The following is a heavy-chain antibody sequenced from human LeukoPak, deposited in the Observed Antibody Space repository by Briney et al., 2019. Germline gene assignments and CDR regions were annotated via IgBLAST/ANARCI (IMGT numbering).Heavy chain of an antibody. J-gene: IGHJ4*02. Sequence: EASVKVSCKASGYTFTDYFIHWLRQAPGQGLEWMAWINPNSGDTNCAQKFQGRVTMTRDTSITTAYMEVNSLRSDDRAVYYCARDRATYGPEYDDWGQGTLVTVSS. CDR2: INPNSGDT. D-gene: IGHD3-10*01. CDR3: ARDRATYGPEYDD. CDR1: GYTFTDYF. V-gene: IGHV1-2*02.